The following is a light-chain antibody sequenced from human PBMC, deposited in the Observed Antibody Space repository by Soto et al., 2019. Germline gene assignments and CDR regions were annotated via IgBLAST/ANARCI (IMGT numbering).Light chain of an antibody. CDR2: DVI. CDR3: CSYAGSYTFSL. V-gene: IGLV2-11*01. Sequence: QSALTQPRSVSGSPGQSVTISCTGTISDVGGYNYVSWYQQHPGKAPNLMIYDVIKRPSGVPDRFSGSKSGNTASLTISGLQAEDEADYYCCSYAGSYTFSLFGGGTKLTVL. J-gene: IGLJ2*01. CDR1: ISDVGGYNY.